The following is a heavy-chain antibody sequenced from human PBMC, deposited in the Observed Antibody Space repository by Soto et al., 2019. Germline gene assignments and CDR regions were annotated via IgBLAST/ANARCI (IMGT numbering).Heavy chain of an antibody. CDR1: GDSVTSHY. D-gene: IGHD5-12*01. V-gene: IGHV4-59*08. CDR3: ASTPGYSGYDYQPLDY. CDR2: MHYTGCS. J-gene: IGHJ4*02. Sequence: PSETLSLTCSFSGDSVTSHYLTWIRQSPEKGLEWIGYMHYTGCSHYNPSLKSRVTISVDTSKNQFSLKLSSVTAADTAVYYCASTPGYSGYDYQPLDYWGQETLVTVSS.